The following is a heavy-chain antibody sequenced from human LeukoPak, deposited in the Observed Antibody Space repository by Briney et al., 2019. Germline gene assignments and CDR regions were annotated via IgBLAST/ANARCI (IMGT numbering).Heavy chain of an antibody. CDR1: GGSISSYY. J-gene: IGHJ1*01. D-gene: IGHD2-15*01. CDR3: AKDCSGGSCYD. CDR2: IYTSGST. Sequence: SETLSLTCTVSGGSISSYYWRWIRQPAGEGLEWIGRIYTSGSTNYNPSLKSRVTMSVDTTKNQFSLKLSSVADADTAVYYCAKDCSGGSCYDGGQGHLATVS. V-gene: IGHV4-4*07.